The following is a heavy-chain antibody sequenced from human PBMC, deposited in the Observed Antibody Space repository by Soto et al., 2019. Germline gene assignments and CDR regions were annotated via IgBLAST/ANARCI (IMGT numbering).Heavy chain of an antibody. CDR1: GGSFSSYY. CDR3: ARDRRYYHFWSGYQNERPYGMDV. V-gene: IGHV4-34*01. J-gene: IGHJ6*02. CDR2: INHSGGT. Sequence: SETLSLTCAVYGGSFSSYYWTWIRQAPGKGLEWTGEINHSGGTNYNSSLKSRVTISVDTSKNQFSLILYSVTAADTAVYYCARDRRYYHFWSGYQNERPYGMDVWGHGTTVTVSS. D-gene: IGHD3-3*02.